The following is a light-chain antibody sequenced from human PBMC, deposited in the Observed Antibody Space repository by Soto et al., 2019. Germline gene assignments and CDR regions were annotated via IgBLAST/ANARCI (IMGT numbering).Light chain of an antibody. J-gene: IGKJ1*01. Sequence: DIQMTQSPSSLSASVGDTVTITCRASQGIIDYLAWYQQRTGRVPRLLIYAASTLHTGVPSRFSGSGAGTDFTLTISSLQPEDVATYYCQKYDTAPQTFGPGTKVEIK. CDR2: AAS. CDR1: QGIIDY. CDR3: QKYDTAPQT. V-gene: IGKV1-27*01.